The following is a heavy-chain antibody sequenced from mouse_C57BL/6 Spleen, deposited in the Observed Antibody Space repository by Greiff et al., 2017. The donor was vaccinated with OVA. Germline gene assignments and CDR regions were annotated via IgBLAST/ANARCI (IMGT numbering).Heavy chain of an antibody. J-gene: IGHJ4*01. D-gene: IGHD3-3*01. CDR1: GFSFNTYA. CDR2: IRSKSNNYAT. Sequence: VQLKESGGGLVQPKGSLKLSCAASGFSFNTYAMNWVRQAPGKGLEWVARIRSKSNNYATYYADSVKDRFTISRDDSESMLYLQMNNLKTEDTAMYYCVRHKGAMDYWGQGTSVTVSS. V-gene: IGHV10-1*01. CDR3: VRHKGAMDY.